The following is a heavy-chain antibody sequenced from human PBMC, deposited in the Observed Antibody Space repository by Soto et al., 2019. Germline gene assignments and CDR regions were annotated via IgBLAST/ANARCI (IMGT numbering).Heavy chain of an antibody. Sequence: ASVKVSCKVSGYTLTELSMHWVRQAPGKGLEWMGGFDPEDGETIYAQKFQGRVTMTEDTSTDPAYMELSSLRSEDTAVYYCATVYDFWSGSPPEPNYYYYGMDVWGQGTTVTVSS. CDR1: GYTLTELS. CDR2: FDPEDGET. D-gene: IGHD3-3*01. J-gene: IGHJ6*02. V-gene: IGHV1-24*01. CDR3: ATVYDFWSGSPPEPNYYYYGMDV.